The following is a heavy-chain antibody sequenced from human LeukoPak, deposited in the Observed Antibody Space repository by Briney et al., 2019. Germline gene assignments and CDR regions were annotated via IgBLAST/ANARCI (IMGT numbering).Heavy chain of an antibody. CDR2: INPNSGGT. CDR1: GYTFTDFY. Sequence: ASVKVSCKASGYTFTDFYIHWVRQAPGQGLEWMGWINPNSGGTNYAQKFQGRVTMTRDTSISTAYIELSRLRSDDTAVYYCARVAVLMLYGSSFYYFDYWGQEALVTVSS. CDR3: ARVAVLMLYGSSFYYFDY. D-gene: IGHD2-8*01. V-gene: IGHV1-2*02. J-gene: IGHJ4*02.